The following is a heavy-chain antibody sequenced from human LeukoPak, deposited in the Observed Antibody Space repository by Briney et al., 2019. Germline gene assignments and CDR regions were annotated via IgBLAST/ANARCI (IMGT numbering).Heavy chain of an antibody. CDR3: ARPAFCGGDCYSSYFQD. CDR1: GFTFSSYS. J-gene: IGHJ1*01. Sequence: GGSLRLSCAASGFTFSSYSMNWVRQAPGKGLEWVANIRQDGSERYYVDSVKGRFTISRDNAKNSLYLQMNSLRAEDTAVYYCARPAFCGGDCYSSYFQDWGQGTLVTVSS. D-gene: IGHD2-21*02. V-gene: IGHV3-7*01. CDR2: IRQDGSER.